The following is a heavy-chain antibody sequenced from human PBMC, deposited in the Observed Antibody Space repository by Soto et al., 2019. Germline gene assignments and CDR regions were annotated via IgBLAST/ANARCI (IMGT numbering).Heavy chain of an antibody. Sequence: QVQLQESGPGLVKPSQTLSLTCTVSGGSISSGDSYWSWIRHPPGRGLEAIGYIYCSGSTYYTPSLKSRVTISVDTSKNQFSLKLSSVTAADTAVYYCARAAKTYYYDSSGYYYTFDIWGQGTMVTVSS. CDR2: IYCSGST. CDR1: GGSISSGDSY. D-gene: IGHD3-22*01. CDR3: ARAAKTYYYDSSGYYYTFDI. V-gene: IGHV4-30-4*01. J-gene: IGHJ3*02.